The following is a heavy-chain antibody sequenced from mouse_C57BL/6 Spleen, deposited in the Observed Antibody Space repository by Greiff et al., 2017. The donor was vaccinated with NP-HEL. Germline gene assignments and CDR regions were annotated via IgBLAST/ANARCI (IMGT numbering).Heavy chain of an antibody. J-gene: IGHJ4*01. D-gene: IGHD2-5*01. V-gene: IGHV1-81*01. Sequence: QVQLKQSGAELARPGASVKLSCKASGYTFTSYGISWVKQRTGQGLEWIGEIYPRSGNTYYNEKFKDKATLTADKSSSTAYMELRSLTSEDSAVYFCAERSGVYSIFAMDYWGQGTSVTVSS. CDR3: AERSGVYSIFAMDY. CDR2: IYPRSGNT. CDR1: GYTFTSYG.